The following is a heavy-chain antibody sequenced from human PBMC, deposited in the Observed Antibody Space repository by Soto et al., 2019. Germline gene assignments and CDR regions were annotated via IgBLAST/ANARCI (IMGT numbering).Heavy chain of an antibody. V-gene: IGHV4-59*01. D-gene: IGHD3-10*01. CDR1: VGSISSYY. J-gene: IGHJ6*02. Sequence: PSETLSLTCTVSVGSISSYYWSWIRQPPGKGLEWIGYIYYSGSTNYNPSLKSRVTISVDTSKNQFSLKLSSVTAADTAVYYCARVKGWFGENAPYYYYYGMDVWGQGTTVTVSS. CDR3: ARVKGWFGENAPYYYYYGMDV. CDR2: IYYSGST.